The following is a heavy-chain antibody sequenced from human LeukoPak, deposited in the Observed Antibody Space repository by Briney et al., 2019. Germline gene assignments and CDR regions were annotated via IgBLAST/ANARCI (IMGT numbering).Heavy chain of an antibody. V-gene: IGHV3-30*18. Sequence: GGSLRLSCAASGFTFSSYGMHWVRQAPGKGLEWVAVISYDGSNKYYADSVKGRFTISRDNSKNTLYLQMNSLRAEDTAVYYCAKDRITMVRGSSYYFDYWGQGTLVTVSS. CDR3: AKDRITMVRGSSYYFDY. D-gene: IGHD3-10*01. CDR1: GFTFSSYG. J-gene: IGHJ4*02. CDR2: ISYDGSNK.